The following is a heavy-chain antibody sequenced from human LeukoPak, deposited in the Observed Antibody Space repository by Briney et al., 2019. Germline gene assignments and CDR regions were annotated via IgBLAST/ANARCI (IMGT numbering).Heavy chain of an antibody. CDR1: GGSISNYY. D-gene: IGHD6-13*01. CDR3: ARDSNLAAAGTGRFYYFDY. CDR2: IYYSGST. V-gene: IGHV4-59*01. Sequence: SGTLSLTCTVSGGSISNYYWSWIRQPPGKGLEWIGYIYYSGSTNYNPSLKSRVTISVDTSKNQFSLKLSSVTAADTAVYYCARDSNLAAAGTGRFYYFDYWGQGTLVTVSS. J-gene: IGHJ4*02.